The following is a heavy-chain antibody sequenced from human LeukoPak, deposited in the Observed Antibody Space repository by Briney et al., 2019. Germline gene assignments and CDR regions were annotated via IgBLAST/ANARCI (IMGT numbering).Heavy chain of an antibody. CDR3: VKGTSLFDC. J-gene: IGHJ4*02. D-gene: IGHD2-2*01. CDR1: GFTFSAYG. V-gene: IGHV3-23*01. Sequence: QPGRSLRLSCAASGFTFSAYGMNWVRQAPGKGLEWVSSISGSGGSTYYADSVKGRFTMSRDNSQNTLYLQMNNLRGEDTAVYYCVKGTSLFDCWGQGTLVTVSS. CDR2: ISGSGGST.